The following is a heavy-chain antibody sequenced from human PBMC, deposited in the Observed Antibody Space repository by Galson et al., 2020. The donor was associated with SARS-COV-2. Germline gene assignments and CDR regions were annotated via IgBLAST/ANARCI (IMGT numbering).Heavy chain of an antibody. D-gene: IGHD3-16*01. CDR1: GGSFSGSY. J-gene: IGHJ4*02. V-gene: IGHV4-34*01. Sequence: SQASETLSLTCAVYGGSFSGSYWSWIRQPPGKGLEWIGEINQSGSTHYNSSLKSRVTISVDTSKNHFSLRLSSVTAADTAVYYCARASCDYTLGACYFLDCWGQGTLVTVSS. CDR3: ARASCDYTLGACYFLDC. CDR2: INQSGST.